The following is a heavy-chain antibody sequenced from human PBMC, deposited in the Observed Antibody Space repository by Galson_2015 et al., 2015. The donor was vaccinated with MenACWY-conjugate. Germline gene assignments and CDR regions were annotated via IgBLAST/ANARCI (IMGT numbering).Heavy chain of an antibody. D-gene: IGHD6-13*01. CDR1: GFTFSSYA. V-gene: IGHV3-23*01. J-gene: IGHJ5*02. Sequence: LRLSCAASGFTFSSYAMTWVRPAPGKGLEWVSVISGSGAGIYYADSVKGRFTISRDNSKNTLYLQMDSLRAEDTALYYCAKDRIAIAGAGRDWFDPWGRGTLVTVSS. CDR2: ISGSGAGI. CDR3: AKDRIAIAGAGRDWFDP.